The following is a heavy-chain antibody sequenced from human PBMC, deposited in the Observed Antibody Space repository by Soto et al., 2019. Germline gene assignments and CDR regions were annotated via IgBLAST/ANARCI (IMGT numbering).Heavy chain of an antibody. CDR1: GGTFSSYA. J-gene: IGHJ6*02. V-gene: IGHV1-69*13. CDR2: IIPIFGTA. CDR3: ARQATYQLLLYGMDV. D-gene: IGHD2-2*01. Sequence: SVKVSCKASGGTFSSYAISWVRQAPGQGLEWMGGIIPIFGTADYAQKFQGRVTITADESTSTAYMELSSLRSEDTAVYYCARQATYQLLLYGMDVWGQGTTVTVSS.